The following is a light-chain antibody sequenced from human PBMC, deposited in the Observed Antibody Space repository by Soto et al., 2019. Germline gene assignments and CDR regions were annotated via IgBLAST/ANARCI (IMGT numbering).Light chain of an antibody. Sequence: EIVLTQSPGTLSLSPGEGATLSCRASQSISSTNLAWYQQKPGQAPRLLIYAASTRATGIPDRFSGSGSGTEFTLTITSLQSEDFAVYYCQQYNNWPLWTFGQGTKVDIK. V-gene: IGKV3D-15*01. J-gene: IGKJ1*01. CDR2: AAS. CDR1: QSISSTN. CDR3: QQYNNWPLWT.